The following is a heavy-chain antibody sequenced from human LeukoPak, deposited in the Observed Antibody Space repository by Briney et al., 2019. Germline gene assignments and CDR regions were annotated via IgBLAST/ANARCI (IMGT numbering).Heavy chain of an antibody. CDR3: ARVLYSYGAYYFDY. D-gene: IGHD5-18*01. J-gene: IGHJ4*02. CDR2: IIPIFGTA. V-gene: IGHV1-69*13. CDR1: GGTFSSYA. Sequence: GASVKVSCKASGGTFSSYAISWVRQAPGQGLEWMGGIIPIFGTANYAQKFQGRVTITADESMSTAYMELSSLRSEDTAVYYCARVLYSYGAYYFDYWGQGTLVTVSS.